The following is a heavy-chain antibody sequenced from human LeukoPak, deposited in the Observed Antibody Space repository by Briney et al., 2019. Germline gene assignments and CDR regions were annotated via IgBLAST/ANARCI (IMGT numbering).Heavy chain of an antibody. V-gene: IGHV3-33*01. CDR2: IWYDGSSK. D-gene: IGHD6-13*01. Sequence: PGGSLRLSCAASGFTFSSYDMHWVRQAPAKGLEWVAVIWYDGSSKYYADSVKGRFTISRDNSKNTLYLQMDSLRAEDTAVYYCARVHSSCWAYFDNWGQGTLVTVSS. CDR3: ARVHSSCWAYFDN. J-gene: IGHJ4*02. CDR1: GFTFSSYD.